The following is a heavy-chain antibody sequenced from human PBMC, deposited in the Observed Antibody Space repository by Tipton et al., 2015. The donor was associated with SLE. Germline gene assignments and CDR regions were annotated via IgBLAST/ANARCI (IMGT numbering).Heavy chain of an antibody. J-gene: IGHJ4*02. CDR3: ARRHYSVPFDN. V-gene: IGHV4-34*12. D-gene: IGHD5/OR15-5a*01. Sequence: TLSLTCAVYGGSFSGYYWSWISQHPGKGLEWIGSIFYNGSTYYNPSLKSRVSFSIETSKNQFSLKLNSGTAADTAGYYCARRHYSVPFDNWGQGALVAVSS. CDR2: IFYNGST. CDR1: GGSFSGYY.